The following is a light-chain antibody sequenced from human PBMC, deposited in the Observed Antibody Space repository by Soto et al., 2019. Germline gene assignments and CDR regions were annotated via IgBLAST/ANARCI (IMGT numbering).Light chain of an antibody. Sequence: QSVLTQPACVSLSPGQSITISCTGTSSDVGGYNYVSWHQQHPGKAPKLMIYEVSNRPSGVSNRFSGSKSGNTASLTISGLQAEDEADYYCSSYTSSSTPYVFGTGTKVTVL. J-gene: IGLJ1*01. CDR3: SSYTSSSTPYV. CDR2: EVS. V-gene: IGLV2-14*01. CDR1: SSDVGGYNY.